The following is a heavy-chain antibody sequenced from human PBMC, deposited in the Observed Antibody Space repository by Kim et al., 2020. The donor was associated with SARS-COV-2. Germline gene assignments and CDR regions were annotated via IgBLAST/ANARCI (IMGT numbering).Heavy chain of an antibody. CDR1: GGSISSGGYY. D-gene: IGHD2-2*01. J-gene: IGHJ6*02. CDR2: IYYSGST. Sequence: SETLSLTCTVSGGSISSGGYYWSWIRQHPGKGLEWIGYIYYSGSTYYNPSLKSRVTISVDTSKNQFSLKLSSVTAADTAVYYCASNLGYCSSTSCYGGYYYYGMDVWGQGTTVTVSS. V-gene: IGHV4-31*03. CDR3: ASNLGYCSSTSCYGGYYYYGMDV.